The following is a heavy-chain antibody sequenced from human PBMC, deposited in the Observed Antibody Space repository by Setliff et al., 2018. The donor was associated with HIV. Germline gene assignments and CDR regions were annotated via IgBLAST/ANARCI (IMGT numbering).Heavy chain of an antibody. D-gene: IGHD2-21*01. CDR1: GGSISSSSYY. V-gene: IGHV4-39*01. CDR3: ARHDSRGPRSAFDL. J-gene: IGHJ3*01. Sequence: ASETLSLTCTVSGGSISSSSYYWGWIRQPPGKGLEWLGTIYYSGSTYYNPSLKSRVTLSVDTPKNQFSLKLSSVTAADTAVYYCARHDSRGPRSAFDLWGRGTMVTVTS. CDR2: IYYSGST.